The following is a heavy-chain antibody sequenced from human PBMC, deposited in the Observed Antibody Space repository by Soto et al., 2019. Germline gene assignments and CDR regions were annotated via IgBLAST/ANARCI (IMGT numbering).Heavy chain of an antibody. V-gene: IGHV1-2*04. CDR3: ARASIAVAGTSYLGRIYYYGMDV. CDR1: GYTFTGYY. J-gene: IGHJ6*02. D-gene: IGHD6-19*01. Sequence: QVQLVQSGAEGKKPGASVKVSCKASGYTFTGYYMHWVRQAPGQGLEWMGWINPNSGGTNYAQKFQGWVTMTRDTSISTADMELSRLRSDDTAMYYCARASIAVAGTSYLGRIYYYGMDVWGQGTTVTVSS. CDR2: INPNSGGT.